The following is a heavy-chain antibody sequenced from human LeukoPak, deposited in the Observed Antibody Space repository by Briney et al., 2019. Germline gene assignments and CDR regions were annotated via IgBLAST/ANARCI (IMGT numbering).Heavy chain of an antibody. J-gene: IGHJ4*02. D-gene: IGHD6-19*01. CDR2: IIPIFGTA. V-gene: IGHV1-69*13. CDR3: ARKAVAGYYFDY. CDR1: GGTFSSYA. Sequence: APVKVSCKASGGTFSSYAISWVRQAPGQGLEWMGGIIPIFGTANYAQKFQGRVTITADESTSTAYMELSSLRSEDTAVYYCARKAVAGYYFDYWGQGTLVTVSS.